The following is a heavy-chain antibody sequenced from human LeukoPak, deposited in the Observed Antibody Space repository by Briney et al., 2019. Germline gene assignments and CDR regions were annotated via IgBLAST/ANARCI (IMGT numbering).Heavy chain of an antibody. D-gene: IGHD3-16*01. CDR2: IYYSGST. Sequence: PSETLSLTCTVSGGSISSGGYYWSWIRQHPGKGLEWIGYIYYSGSTHYNPSLKSRVTISVDTSKNQFSLKLSSVTAADTAVYYCARRGWGLDAFDIWGQGTMVTVSS. V-gene: IGHV4-31*03. CDR3: ARRGWGLDAFDI. CDR1: GGSISSGGYY. J-gene: IGHJ3*02.